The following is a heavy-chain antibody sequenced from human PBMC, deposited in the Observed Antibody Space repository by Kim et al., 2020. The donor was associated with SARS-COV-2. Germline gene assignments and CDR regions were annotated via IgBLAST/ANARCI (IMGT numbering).Heavy chain of an antibody. J-gene: IGHJ4*02. CDR3: TTDTLAYCGGDCYSSDY. Sequence: VKGRFTISRDDAKNTLYLQMNSLKTEDTAVYYCTTDTLAYCGGDCYSSDYWGQGTLVTVSS. D-gene: IGHD2-21*02. V-gene: IGHV3-15*01.